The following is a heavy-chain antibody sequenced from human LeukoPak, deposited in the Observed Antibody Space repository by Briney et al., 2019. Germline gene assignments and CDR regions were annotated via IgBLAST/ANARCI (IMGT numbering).Heavy chain of an antibody. Sequence: GGSLRLSCVGSGFTFSSYTIHWVRQAPGKGPQWVAVISSEGSNTYYADAVRGRFAISRDNSKNTVFLQMNSLRVEDTGVYFCVREGQLWSDLDSWGQGTLVIVSS. D-gene: IGHD5-18*01. V-gene: IGHV3-30*17. CDR2: ISSEGSNT. CDR1: GFTFSSYT. J-gene: IGHJ4*02. CDR3: VREGQLWSDLDS.